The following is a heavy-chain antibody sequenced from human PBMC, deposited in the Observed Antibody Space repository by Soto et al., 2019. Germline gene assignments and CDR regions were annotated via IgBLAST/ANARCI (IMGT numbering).Heavy chain of an antibody. CDR1: GYSFNSYW. Sequence: WESPKISCKGSGYSFNSYWLGWVPQMPGKGPEWMEIIYPGDSDTRYSPSFEGQVTISDDKSISTAYLQWSSLKAADTAMYYCARRLEAGMDVWGQGTTVTVSS. CDR2: IYPGDSDT. J-gene: IGHJ6*02. V-gene: IGHV5-51*01. D-gene: IGHD3-22*01. CDR3: ARRLEAGMDV.